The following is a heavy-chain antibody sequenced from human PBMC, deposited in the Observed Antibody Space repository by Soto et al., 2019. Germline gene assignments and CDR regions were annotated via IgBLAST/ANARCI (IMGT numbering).Heavy chain of an antibody. CDR2: IKQDGREK. CDR3: ARDSGDGLDY. J-gene: IGHJ4*02. V-gene: IGHV3-7*01. CDR1: GFTFSSSW. Sequence: EVQLVESGGGLVQPGGSLRLSCAASGFTFSSSWMSWVRQAPGKGLEWVANIKQDGREKYYVDSVKGRFTISRDSAKNSLYLQMNSLRAEDTAVYYCARDSGDGLDYWGQGTLVTVSS.